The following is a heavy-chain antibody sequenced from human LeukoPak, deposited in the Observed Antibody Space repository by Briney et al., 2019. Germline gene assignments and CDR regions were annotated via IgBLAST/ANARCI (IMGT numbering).Heavy chain of an antibody. CDR3: ARNYAYYYDSSGYYPTPWFDP. V-gene: IGHV3-7*01. J-gene: IGHJ5*02. CDR2: IKQDGSEK. CDR1: GFTFSSYA. D-gene: IGHD3-22*01. Sequence: GRSLRLSCAASGFTFSSYAMHWVRQAPGKGLEWVANIKQDGSEKYYVDSVKGRFTISRDDAKNSLYLQMNSLRAEDTAVYYCARNYAYYYDSSGYYPTPWFDPWGQGTLVTVSS.